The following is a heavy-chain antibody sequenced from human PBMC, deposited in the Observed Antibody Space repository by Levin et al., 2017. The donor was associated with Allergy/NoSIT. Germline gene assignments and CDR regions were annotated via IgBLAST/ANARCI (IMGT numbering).Heavy chain of an antibody. CDR1: GFTFSSYG. Sequence: QPGGSLRLSCAASGFTFSSYGMHWVRQAPGKGLEWVAVIWYDGSNKYYADSVKGRFTISRDNSKNTLYLQMNSLRAEDTAVYYCARAGYYDFWSGYPRGGCMDVWGQGTTVTVSS. CDR2: IWYDGSNK. D-gene: IGHD3-3*01. CDR3: ARAGYYDFWSGYPRGGCMDV. J-gene: IGHJ6*02. V-gene: IGHV3-33*01.